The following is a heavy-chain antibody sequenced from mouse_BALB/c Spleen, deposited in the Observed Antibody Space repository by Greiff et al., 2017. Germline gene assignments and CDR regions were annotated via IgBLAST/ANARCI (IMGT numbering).Heavy chain of an antibody. D-gene: IGHD2-1*01. CDR1: GYTFTSYW. CDR3: AREGYYGNYYFDY. V-gene: IGHV1-87*01. Sequence: VQLQQSGAELARPGASVKLSCKASGYTFTSYWMQWVKQRPGQGLEWIGAIYPGDGDTRYTQKFKGKATLTADKSSSTAYMQLSSLASEDSAVYYCAREGYYGNYYFDYWGQGTTLTVSS. J-gene: IGHJ2*01. CDR2: IYPGDGDT.